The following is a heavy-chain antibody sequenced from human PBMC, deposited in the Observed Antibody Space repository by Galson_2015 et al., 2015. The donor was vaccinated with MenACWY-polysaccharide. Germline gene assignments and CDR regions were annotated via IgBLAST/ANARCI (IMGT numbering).Heavy chain of an antibody. CDR1: GFTFSSYA. CDR3: AKVHSYAYVNFYYGLDV. CDR2: ISASGRST. V-gene: IGHV3-23*01. J-gene: IGHJ6*02. Sequence: SLRLSCAASGFTFSSYAMTWVRQAPGKGLEWVSTISASGRSTFYADSVKGRFTISSGNSKNTLYLQLNSLRAEDTSVYYCAKVHSYAYVNFYYGLDVWGQGTTVTVSS. D-gene: IGHD5-18*01.